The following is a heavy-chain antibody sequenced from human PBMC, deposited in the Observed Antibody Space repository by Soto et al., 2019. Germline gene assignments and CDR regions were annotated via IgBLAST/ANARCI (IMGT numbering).Heavy chain of an antibody. CDR1: GGSFSGYY. D-gene: IGHD5-18*01. V-gene: IGHV4-34*01. J-gene: IGHJ4*02. CDR2: INHSGST. CDR3: ARVDTASDY. Sequence: SETLSLTCAVYGGSFSGYYWSWIRQPPGKGLEWIGEINHSGSTNYNPSLKSRVTISVGTSKNQFSLKVSSMTAADTAVYYCARVDTASDYWGQGTLVTVSS.